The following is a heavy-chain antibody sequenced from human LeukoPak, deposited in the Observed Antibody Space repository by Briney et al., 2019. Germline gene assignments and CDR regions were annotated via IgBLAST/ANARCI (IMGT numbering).Heavy chain of an antibody. Sequence: GGSLRLSCAASGFTFSSYSMNWVRQAPGKGLEWVSYISSSSSTIYYADSVKGRFTISRDNAKNSLYLQLNSLRDEDTAVYYCARGFRVGPSQYYFDYWGQGTLVTVSS. CDR1: GFTFSSYS. CDR2: ISSSSSTI. CDR3: ARGFRVGPSQYYFDY. J-gene: IGHJ4*02. D-gene: IGHD1-26*01. V-gene: IGHV3-48*02.